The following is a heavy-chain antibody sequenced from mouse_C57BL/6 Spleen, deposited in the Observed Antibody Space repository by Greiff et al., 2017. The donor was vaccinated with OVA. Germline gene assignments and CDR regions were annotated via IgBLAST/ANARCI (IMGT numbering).Heavy chain of an antibody. D-gene: IGHD3-2*02. V-gene: IGHV1-69*01. CDR1: GYTFTSYW. J-gene: IGHJ2*01. CDR2: IDPSDSYT. CDR3: ARQLRPLYFDY. Sequence: QVHVKQPGAELVMPGASVKLSCKASGYTFTSYWMHWVKQRPGQGLEWIGEIDPSDSYTNYNQKFKGKSTLTVDKSSSTAYMQLSSLTSEDSAVYYCARQLRPLYFDYWGQGTTLTVSS.